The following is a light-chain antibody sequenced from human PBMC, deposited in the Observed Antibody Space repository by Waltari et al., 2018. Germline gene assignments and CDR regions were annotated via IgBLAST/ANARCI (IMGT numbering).Light chain of an antibody. CDR3: QQCQTSPRT. J-gene: IGKJ3*01. CDR1: QSVSSSH. CDR2: NGS. Sequence: EIVLTQYPGTLSLSPGERATISCRASQSVSSSHLAWYQQKPGQAPRLLIYNGSRRATGIPDRFSGFGSGTDFTLTISRLEPEDFAVYYCQQCQTSPRTFGPGTKVVFK. V-gene: IGKV3-20*01.